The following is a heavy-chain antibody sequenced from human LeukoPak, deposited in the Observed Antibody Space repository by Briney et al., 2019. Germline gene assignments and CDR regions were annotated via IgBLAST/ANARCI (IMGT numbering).Heavy chain of an antibody. CDR2: INPNSGGT. CDR1: GYTFTGYY. Sequence: ASVKVSCKASGYTFTGYYMHWVRQAPGQGLEWMGWINPNSGGTNYAQKFQGRVTMTRDTSISTAYMELSRLRSDDTAVYYCARLVHSGVGEDDYWGQGTLVIVSS. CDR3: ARLVHSGVGEDDY. J-gene: IGHJ4*02. D-gene: IGHD3-16*01. V-gene: IGHV1-2*02.